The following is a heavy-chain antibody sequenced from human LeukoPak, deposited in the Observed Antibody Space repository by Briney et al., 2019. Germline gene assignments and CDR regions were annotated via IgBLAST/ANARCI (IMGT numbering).Heavy chain of an antibody. CDR1: GGSISSYY. J-gene: IGHJ4*02. D-gene: IGHD7-27*01. CDR3: ARAEIIGEFDY. Sequence: SETLSLTCIVSGGSISSYYWSWIRQPPGKGLEWIGYIHYSGSTNYNASLKSRVTISVDTSKNQFSLKLSSVTAADTAVYYCARAEIIGEFDYWGQGTLVTVSS. V-gene: IGHV4-59*01. CDR2: IHYSGST.